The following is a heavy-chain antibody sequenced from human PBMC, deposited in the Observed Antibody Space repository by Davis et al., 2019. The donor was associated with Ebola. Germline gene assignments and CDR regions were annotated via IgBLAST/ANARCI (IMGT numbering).Heavy chain of an antibody. CDR1: GFTFSGSA. D-gene: IGHD4-11*01. CDR3: TRHYNYYYYGMDV. Sequence: GESLKISCAASGFTFSGSAMHWVRQASGKGLEWVGRIRSKANSYATAYAASVKGRFTISRDDSKNTAYLQMNSLKTEDTAAYYCTRHYNYYYYGMDVWGQGTTVTVSS. J-gene: IGHJ6*02. CDR2: IRSKANSYAT. V-gene: IGHV3-73*01.